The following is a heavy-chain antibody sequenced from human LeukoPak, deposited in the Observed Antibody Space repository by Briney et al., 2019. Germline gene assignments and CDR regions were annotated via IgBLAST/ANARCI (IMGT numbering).Heavy chain of an antibody. CDR1: GYTFTSYA. Sequence: ASVKASCKASGYTFTSYAMNWVRQAPGQGLEWMGWINTNTGNPTYAQGFTGRFVFSLDTSVSTAYLQISSLKAEDTAVYYCARRPSIVVVPAAIRDDYWGQGTLVTVSS. J-gene: IGHJ4*02. V-gene: IGHV7-4-1*02. CDR2: INTNTGNP. CDR3: ARRPSIVVVPAAIRDDY. D-gene: IGHD2-2*02.